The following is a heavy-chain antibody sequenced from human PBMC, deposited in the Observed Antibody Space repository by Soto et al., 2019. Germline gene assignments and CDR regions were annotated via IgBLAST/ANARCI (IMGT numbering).Heavy chain of an antibody. CDR1: GLTFSSYA. V-gene: IGHV3-30-3*01. CDR2: ISYDGSNK. Sequence: GGPLRLACAASGLTFSSYAMHLVRPAPGKGLEWVAVISYDGSNKYYADSVKGRFTISRDNSKNTLYLQMNSLRAEDTAVYYCARDNSSGYSFDYWGQGPLVTVSS. J-gene: IGHJ4*02. D-gene: IGHD6-19*01. CDR3: ARDNSSGYSFDY.